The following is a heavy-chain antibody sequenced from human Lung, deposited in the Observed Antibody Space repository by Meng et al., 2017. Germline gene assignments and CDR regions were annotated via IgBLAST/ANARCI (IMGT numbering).Heavy chain of an antibody. CDR2: IYHSGST. Sequence: LLRGECPVLGTPSGPLALSSAMSRVSTRTSTCWSWFHQPPGKGLKWIEEIYHSGSTNYNPSLKSLVTISVDKSKNQFSLKLSSVTAADTAVYYCARRGLWLDPQNFDYWGQGTLVTVSS. J-gene: IGHJ4*02. CDR3: ARRGLWLDPQNFDY. CDR1: RVSTRTSTC. V-gene: IGHV4-4*02. D-gene: IGHD6-19*01.